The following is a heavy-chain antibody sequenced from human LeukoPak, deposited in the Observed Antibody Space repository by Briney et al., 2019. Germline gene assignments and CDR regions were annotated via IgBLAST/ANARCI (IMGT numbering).Heavy chain of an antibody. CDR2: IVFGSSNT. CDR1: GFTFTSPA. D-gene: IGHD6-19*01. V-gene: IGHV1-58*02. J-gene: IGHJ4*02. CDR3: AADVSSGALDY. Sequence: SSVKLSCKASGFTFTSPAMQWVRQARGQRLEWIGWIVFGSSNTKYAQKFQERVTITRDMSTSTAYMELSSLRSEDTAVYYCAADVSSGALDYWGQGTLVAVSS.